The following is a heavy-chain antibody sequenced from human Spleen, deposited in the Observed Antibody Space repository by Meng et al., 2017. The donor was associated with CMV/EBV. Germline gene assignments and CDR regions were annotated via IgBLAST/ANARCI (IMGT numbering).Heavy chain of an antibody. Sequence: SGAPISSDAYFWGWIRQPPGKGLEWIGSFAYGGRTYYNPSLQSRVTISVDTSKNQFSLNLSSVTAADTALYYCARPISVTGTRVWFDPWGQGSLVTVSS. CDR1: GAPISSDAYF. D-gene: IGHD6-19*01. J-gene: IGHJ5*02. V-gene: IGHV4-39*01. CDR3: ARPISVTGTRVWFDP. CDR2: FAYGGRT.